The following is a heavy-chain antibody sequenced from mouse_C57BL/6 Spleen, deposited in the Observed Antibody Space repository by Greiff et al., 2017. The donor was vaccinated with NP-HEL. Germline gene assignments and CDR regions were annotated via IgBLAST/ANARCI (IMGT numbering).Heavy chain of an antibody. CDR2: IWSGGST. J-gene: IGHJ2*01. Sequence: VQVVESGPGLVQPSQSLSITCTVSGFSLTSYGVHWVRQSPGKGLEWLGVIWSGGSTDYNAAFISRLSISKDNSKSQVFFKMNSLQADDTAIYYCARMGRRGVDYWGQGTTLTVSS. CDR1: GFSLTSYG. V-gene: IGHV2-2*01. CDR3: ARMGRRGVDY.